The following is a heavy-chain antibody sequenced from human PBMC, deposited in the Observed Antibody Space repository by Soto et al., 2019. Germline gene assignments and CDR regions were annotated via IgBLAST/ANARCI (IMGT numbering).Heavy chain of an antibody. J-gene: IGHJ4*02. D-gene: IGHD3-3*01. CDR3: AKDPAYYDFWSGYDYFDY. CDR1: GFTFSSYG. V-gene: IGHV3-30*18. Sequence: VQLVESGGGVVQPGRSLRLSCAASGFTFSSYGMHWVRQAPGKGLEWVAVISYDGSNKYYADSVKGRFTISRDNSKNTLYLQMNSLRAEDTAVYYCAKDPAYYDFWSGYDYFDYWGQGTLVTVSS. CDR2: ISYDGSNK.